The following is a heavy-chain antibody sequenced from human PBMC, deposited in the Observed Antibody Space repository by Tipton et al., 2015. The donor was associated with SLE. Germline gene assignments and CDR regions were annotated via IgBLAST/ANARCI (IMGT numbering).Heavy chain of an antibody. CDR1: GGSISSGSYY. CDR2: IYHSGST. J-gene: IGHJ4*02. CDR3: ARGWGSG. V-gene: IGHV4-30-2*01. Sequence: TLSLTCTVSGGSISSGSYYWSWIRQPPGKGLEWIGYIYHSGSTYYNPSLKSRVTISVDTSKNQFSLKLSSVTAADTAVYYCARGWGSGWGQGTLVTVSS. D-gene: IGHD6-19*01.